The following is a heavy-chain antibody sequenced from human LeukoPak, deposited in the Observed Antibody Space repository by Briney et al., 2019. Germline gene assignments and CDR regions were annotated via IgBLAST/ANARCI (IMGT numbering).Heavy chain of an antibody. CDR3: ARDRSSDPMIVDY. Sequence: SETLSLTCLVSGGSISSTSYYWGWIRQSPGRGLEWIGSFYYTGSIFDNRSLRSRVTISVDTSKNQFSLKLSSVTAADTAVYYCARDRSSDPMIVDYWGQGTLVTVSS. D-gene: IGHD3-22*01. CDR1: GGSISSTSYY. V-gene: IGHV4-39*07. CDR2: FYYTGSI. J-gene: IGHJ4*02.